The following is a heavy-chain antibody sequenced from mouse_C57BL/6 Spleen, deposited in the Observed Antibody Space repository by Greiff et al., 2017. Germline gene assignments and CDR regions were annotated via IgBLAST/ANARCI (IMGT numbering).Heavy chain of an antibody. D-gene: IGHD1-1*01. J-gene: IGHJ4*01. CDR1: GYTFTNYW. CDR2: IDPSDSYT. CDR3: ARVGSSYEDAMDY. V-gene: IGHV1-59*01. Sequence: QVQLQQPGAELVRPGTSVKLSCKASGYTFTNYWMHWVKQRPGQGLEWIGVIDPSDSYTNYNQKFKGKATLTVDTSSSTAYMQLSSLTSEDSAVYYCARVGSSYEDAMDYWGQGTSVTVSS.